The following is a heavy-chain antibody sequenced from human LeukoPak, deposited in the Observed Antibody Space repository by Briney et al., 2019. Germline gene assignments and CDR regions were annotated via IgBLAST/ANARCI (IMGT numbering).Heavy chain of an antibody. J-gene: IGHJ3*02. CDR2: INPNSGDP. CDR3: AREDNCGGDCYYDAFDI. D-gene: IGHD2-21*02. V-gene: IGHV1-2*06. CDR1: GYTFTDSY. Sequence: ASVKVSCKTSGYTFTDSYIHWVRQAPGQGLEWMGRINPNSGDPDYPQKFQGRVTMTRDTSISTAYMELSRLRSDDTAVYYCAREDNCGGDCYYDAFDIWGQGTMVTVSS.